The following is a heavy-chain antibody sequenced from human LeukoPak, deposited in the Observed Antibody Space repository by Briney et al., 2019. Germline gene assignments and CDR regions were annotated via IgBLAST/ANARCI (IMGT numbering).Heavy chain of an antibody. V-gene: IGHV3-48*03. CDR2: ISSSGSTI. D-gene: IGHD2-2*01. Sequence: GESLRLSSAASGFTFSSYEMNWVRQAPGKGLEWVSYISSSGSTIYYADSVKGRFTISRDNARNSLYLQMNSLRAEDTAVYYCARAEEDIVVVGHFQHWGQGTLVTVSS. CDR1: GFTFSSYE. CDR3: ARAEEDIVVVGHFQH. J-gene: IGHJ1*01.